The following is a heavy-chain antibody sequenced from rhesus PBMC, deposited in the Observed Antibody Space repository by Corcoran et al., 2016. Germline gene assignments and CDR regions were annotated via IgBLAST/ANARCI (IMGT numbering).Heavy chain of an antibody. CDR1: GGSISSSNW. CDR3: ARRLATVTLSYFDD. D-gene: IGHD5-36*02. CDR2: IYCGSGST. Sequence: QLQLQESGPGLVKPSETLPLTCAVPGGSISSSNWWTWCRPSPGKGLEWLVYIYCGSGSTSYNPSLKSLGTISTDTSKNQFSLKLSSVAAADTAVYYCARRLATVTLSYFDDWGQGVLVTVSS. J-gene: IGHJ4*01. V-gene: IGHV4S7*01.